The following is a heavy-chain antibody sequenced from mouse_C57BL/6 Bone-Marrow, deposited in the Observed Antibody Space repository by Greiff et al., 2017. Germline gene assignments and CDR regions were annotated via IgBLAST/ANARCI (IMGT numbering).Heavy chain of an antibody. CDR2: IYPRDGST. Sequence: VQLQQSDAELVKPGASVKISCKVSGYTFTDHTIHWMKQRPEQGLEWIGYIYPRDGSTKYNEKFKGKATLTADKSSSTAYMQLNSLTSEDSAVYFCAAITTVVARYWYFDVWGTGTTVTVSS. CDR1: GYTFTDHT. D-gene: IGHD1-1*01. J-gene: IGHJ1*03. CDR3: AAITTVVARYWYFDV. V-gene: IGHV1-78*01.